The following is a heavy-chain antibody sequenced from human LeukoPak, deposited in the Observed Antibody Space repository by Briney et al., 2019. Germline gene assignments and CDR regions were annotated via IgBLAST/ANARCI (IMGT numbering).Heavy chain of an antibody. Sequence: GGSLRLSCAASGFTFSSYAMSWVRQAPGKGLEWVSAISGSGGSTYYADSVKGRFTISSDNSKNTLYLQMNSLRAEDTAVYYCAKLRWQQLVFLGYYWGQGTLVTVSS. V-gene: IGHV3-23*01. CDR2: ISGSGGST. D-gene: IGHD6-13*01. CDR3: AKLRWQQLVFLGYY. J-gene: IGHJ4*02. CDR1: GFTFSSYA.